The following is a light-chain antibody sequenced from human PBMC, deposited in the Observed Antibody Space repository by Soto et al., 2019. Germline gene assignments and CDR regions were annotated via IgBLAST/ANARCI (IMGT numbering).Light chain of an antibody. CDR3: QSSDSSLSGAV. J-gene: IGLJ7*01. CDR1: SSNIGAGSD. V-gene: IGLV1-40*01. CDR2: GNS. Sequence: QSVLTQPPSLSGAPGQRVTISCTGSSSNIGAGSDLPWYQQLPGTAPKLLIYGNSNRPSGVPDRFSGSKSGTSASLAITGLQAEDETDYNCQSSDSSLSGAVFGGGTQPTVL.